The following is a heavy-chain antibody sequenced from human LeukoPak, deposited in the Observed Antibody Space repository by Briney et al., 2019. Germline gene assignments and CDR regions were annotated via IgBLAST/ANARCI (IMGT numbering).Heavy chain of an antibody. J-gene: IGHJ3*02. CDR3: ARDQGMAAFDI. V-gene: IGHV3-30-3*01. CDR1: GFTFSSCA. CDR2: ISYDGSNK. Sequence: PGGSLRLSCAASGFTFSSCAMHWVRQAPGKGLEWVAVISYDGSNKYYADSVKGRFTISRDNSKNTLYLQMNSLRAEDTAVYYCARDQGMAAFDIWGQGTMVTVSS. D-gene: IGHD6-13*01.